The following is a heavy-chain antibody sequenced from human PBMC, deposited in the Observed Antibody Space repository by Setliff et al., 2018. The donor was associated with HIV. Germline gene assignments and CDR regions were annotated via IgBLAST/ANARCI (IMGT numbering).Heavy chain of an antibody. CDR3: ATKVYCTNGVCLDAFDI. V-gene: IGHV1-2*06. J-gene: IGHJ3*02. D-gene: IGHD2-8*01. CDR2: IIPNSGGT. CDR1: GYTFTGYY. Sequence: ASVKVSCKASGYTFTGYYIHWVRQAPGQGLEWMGRIIPNSGGTNYPQKFQGRVTMTRDTSISTAYMQLSRLRPDDTAIYYCATKVYCTNGVCLDAFDIWGQGTMVTV.